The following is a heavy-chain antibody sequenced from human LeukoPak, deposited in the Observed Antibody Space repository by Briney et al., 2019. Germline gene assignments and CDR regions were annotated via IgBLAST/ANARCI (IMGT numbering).Heavy chain of an antibody. CDR3: ASGWLGVFDY. D-gene: IGHD6-19*01. Sequence: GGSLRLSCAASGFTFSSYAMSWVRQAPGKGLEWVSGISGSGGSTNYADSVKGRFTISRDNAKNSLYLQMNSLRAEDTAVYFCASGWLGVFDYWGQGTLVTVSS. V-gene: IGHV3-23*01. CDR1: GFTFSSYA. CDR2: ISGSGGST. J-gene: IGHJ4*02.